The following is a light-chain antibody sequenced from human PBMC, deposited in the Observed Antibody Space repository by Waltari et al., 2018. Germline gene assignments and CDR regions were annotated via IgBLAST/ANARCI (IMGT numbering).Light chain of an antibody. CDR3: AAWDDSLRGPI. Sequence: QSVLTQPPSASGTPGQRVTISCSGSNSNTGSNYVYWYQQFPGAAPKLLIYRNDQRPSGVPDRFSGSKSGTSASLAISGLRSEDEADYYCAAWDDSLRGPIFGGGTKVTAL. CDR1: NSNTGSNY. CDR2: RND. J-gene: IGLJ2*01. V-gene: IGLV1-47*01.